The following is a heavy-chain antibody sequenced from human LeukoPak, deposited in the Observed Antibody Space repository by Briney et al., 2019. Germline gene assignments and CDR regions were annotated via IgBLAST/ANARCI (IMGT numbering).Heavy chain of an antibody. Sequence: GRSLRLSCAASGFTFSTYVMLWVRQAPGRGLEWVTAIWSDGSNKYYADSVKGRFTISRDNSKNTLYLQMSGLRADDTAVYYCAREGHLNYCDYWGQGTLVTVSS. CDR1: GFTFSTYV. CDR2: IWSDGSNK. J-gene: IGHJ4*02. V-gene: IGHV3-33*01. CDR3: AREGHLNYCDY.